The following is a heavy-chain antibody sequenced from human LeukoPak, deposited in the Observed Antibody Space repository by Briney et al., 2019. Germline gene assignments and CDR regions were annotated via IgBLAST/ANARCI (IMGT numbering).Heavy chain of an antibody. D-gene: IGHD3-10*01. CDR1: GFTFSSYS. CDR2: ISSSSSYI. CDR3: ARDEPYGSGRATHYGMDV. Sequence: MTGGSLRLSCAASGFTFSSYSMNRVRQAPGKGLEWVSSISSSSSYIYYADSVKGRFTISRDNAKNSLYLQMNSLRAEDTAVYYCARDEPYGSGRATHYGMDVWGQGTTVTVSS. J-gene: IGHJ6*02. V-gene: IGHV3-21*01.